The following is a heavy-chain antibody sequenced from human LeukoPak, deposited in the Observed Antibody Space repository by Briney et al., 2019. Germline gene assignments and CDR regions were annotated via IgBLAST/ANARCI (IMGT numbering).Heavy chain of an antibody. D-gene: IGHD3-3*01. CDR3: ARERESITIFGAVKVDYYYMDV. J-gene: IGHJ6*03. CDR2: IYTSGST. CDR1: GGSISSYY. Sequence: SETLSLTCTVSGGSISSYYWSWIRQPAGKGLEWIGRIYTSGSTNYNPSLKSRVTMSVDTSKNQFSLKLSSVTAADTAVYYCARERESITIFGAVKVDYYYMDVWGKGTTVTVSS. V-gene: IGHV4-4*07.